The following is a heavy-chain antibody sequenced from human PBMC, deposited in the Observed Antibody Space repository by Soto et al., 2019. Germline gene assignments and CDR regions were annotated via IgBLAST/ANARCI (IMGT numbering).Heavy chain of an antibody. D-gene: IGHD2-15*01. CDR2: IYHSGST. CDR3: ARGSVVVFDY. CDR1: GGSISSGGYS. Sequence: PSATLSLPCAVSGGSISSGGYSWSWIRQPPGKGLEWIGYIYHSGSTYYNPSLKSRVTISVDRSKNQFSLKLSSVTAADTAVYYCARGSVVVFDYWGQGTLVTVSS. J-gene: IGHJ4*02. V-gene: IGHV4-30-2*01.